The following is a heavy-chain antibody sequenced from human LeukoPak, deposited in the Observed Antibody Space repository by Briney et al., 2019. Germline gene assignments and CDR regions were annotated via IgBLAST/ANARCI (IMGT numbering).Heavy chain of an antibody. J-gene: IGHJ5*02. CDR3: AKDLDSTGIYSDWFDP. CDR1: GFTFSSYA. Sequence: PGGSLRLSCAASGFTFSSYAMSWVRQAPGKGLEWVSVISGSGGITHYADSVRRRFTISRDDSLNTLYLHMNSLRVEDTAVYYCAKDLDSTGIYSDWFDPWGQGTLVTVSS. V-gene: IGHV3-23*01. D-gene: IGHD3-10*01. CDR2: ISGSGGIT.